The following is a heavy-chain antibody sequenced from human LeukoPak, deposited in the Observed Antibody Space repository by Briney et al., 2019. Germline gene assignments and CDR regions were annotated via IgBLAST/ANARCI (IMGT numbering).Heavy chain of an antibody. J-gene: IGHJ4*02. CDR3: ARGDWLLDY. CDR1: GGTFSNYA. CDR2: INTDTGNP. V-gene: IGHV7-4-1*02. Sequence: ASVKVSCKASGGTFSNYASTWVRQAPGQGLEWMGLINTDTGNPTYAQGFTGRFVFSLDTSVSTAYLQISRLKAEDTAVYYCARGDWLLDYWGQGTLVTVSS. D-gene: IGHD2-15*01.